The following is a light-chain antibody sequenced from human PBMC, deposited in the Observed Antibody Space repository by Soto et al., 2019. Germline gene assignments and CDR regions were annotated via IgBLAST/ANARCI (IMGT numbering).Light chain of an antibody. CDR1: TSDVGNYNL. CDR2: DVT. CDR3: CSYAGSIVI. Sequence: QSALTQPASVSGSPGQSITISCTGTTSDVGNYNLVSWHQQHPGKAPKLLIYDVTKRPSGVSSRFSGSKSGNTASLTISGLQAEDEADYYCCSYAGSIVIFGGGTKVTVL. J-gene: IGLJ2*01. V-gene: IGLV2-23*02.